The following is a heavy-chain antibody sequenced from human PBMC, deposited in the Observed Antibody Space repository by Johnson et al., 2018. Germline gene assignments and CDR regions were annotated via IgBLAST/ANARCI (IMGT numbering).Heavy chain of an antibody. CDR1: GFTIRSTY. J-gene: IGHJ3*02. V-gene: IGHV3-66*02. Sequence: EVQLLESGGGLVQPGESLRLSCAASGFTIRSTYMTWVRQAPGKGLEWVSVFYSGGTTFYADSVKGRFTMTRDNSKNILYLHMNTLRTEDTAVYYCASLGPDAFDIWGQGTMVTVSS. CDR2: FYSGGTT. D-gene: IGHD3-16*01. CDR3: ASLGPDAFDI.